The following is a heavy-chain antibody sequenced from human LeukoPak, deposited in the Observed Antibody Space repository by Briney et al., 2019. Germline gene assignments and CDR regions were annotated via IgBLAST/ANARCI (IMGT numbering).Heavy chain of an antibody. D-gene: IGHD4-17*01. CDR1: GYTFTGYY. CDR2: INPNSGGT. V-gene: IGHV1-2*02. J-gene: IGHJ4*02. CDR3: ARVSRMDYGDYLYS. Sequence: ASGKVSCKASGYTFTGYYMHWVRQAPGPGLEWMGWINPNSGGTNYAQKFQGRVTMTRDTSISTAYMELSRLRSDDTAVYYCARVSRMDYGDYLYSWGQGTLVTVSS.